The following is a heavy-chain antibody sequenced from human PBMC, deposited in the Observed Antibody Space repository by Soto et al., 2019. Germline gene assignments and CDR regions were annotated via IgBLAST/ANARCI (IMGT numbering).Heavy chain of an antibody. J-gene: IGHJ3*02. CDR2: ISGSGGST. V-gene: IGHV3-23*01. CDR3: AKARPGYSYGHDAFDI. D-gene: IGHD5-18*01. Sequence: PGGSLRLSCAASGLTFSSYAMSWVRQAPGKGLEWVSAISGSGGSTYYADSVKGRFTISRDNSKNTLYLQMNSLRAEDTAVYYCAKARPGYSYGHDAFDIWGQGTMVTV. CDR1: GLTFSSYA.